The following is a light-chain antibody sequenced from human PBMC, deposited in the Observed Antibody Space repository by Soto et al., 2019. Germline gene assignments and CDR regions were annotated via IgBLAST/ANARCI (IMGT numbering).Light chain of an antibody. CDR1: QSVASSY. CDR2: GAS. V-gene: IGKV3-20*01. Sequence: EIVLTQSPGTLSLSPGERATLSCRASQSVASSYLAWYQQKPGQAPRLLIYGASSRATGIPDRFSGSGSGTDFNLSISRLEPEDFAVYYCQQYGSSPPRTFGQGTKVEIK. J-gene: IGKJ1*01. CDR3: QQYGSSPPRT.